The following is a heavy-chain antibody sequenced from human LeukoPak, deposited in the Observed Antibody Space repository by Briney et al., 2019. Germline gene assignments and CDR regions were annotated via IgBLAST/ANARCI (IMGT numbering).Heavy chain of an antibody. Sequence: PSETLPLTCAVYGGSFSAYYWTWIRQPPGKGLEWIGEINHSGGSNYNSSLRSRVTISVDTSYKQFSLRLSSVTAADTAVYYCAPRGDIEHSYVYGKWFDPWGQGTRVTVSS. D-gene: IGHD5-18*01. CDR3: APRGDIEHSYVYGKWFDP. V-gene: IGHV4-34*01. J-gene: IGHJ5*02. CDR2: INHSGGS. CDR1: GGSFSAYY.